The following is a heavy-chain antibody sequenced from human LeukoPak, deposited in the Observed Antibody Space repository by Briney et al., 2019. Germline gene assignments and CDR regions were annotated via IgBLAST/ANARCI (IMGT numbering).Heavy chain of an antibody. D-gene: IGHD5-12*01. CDR3: ARDKGSGYDYYFDY. V-gene: IGHV1-2*02. Sequence: ASVKVSCKASGYTFSGYFMHWVRQAPGQGPEWMGWINPNSGGTNYAQKFQGRVTMTRDTSTSTAYMELSRLRSDDTAVYYCARDKGSGYDYYFDYWGQGTLVTVSS. J-gene: IGHJ4*01. CDR1: GYTFSGYF. CDR2: INPNSGGT.